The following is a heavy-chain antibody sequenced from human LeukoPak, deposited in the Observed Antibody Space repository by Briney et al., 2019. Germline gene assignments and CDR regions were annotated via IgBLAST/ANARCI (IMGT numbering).Heavy chain of an antibody. J-gene: IGHJ4*02. V-gene: IGHV3-23*01. CDR2: IGSSGGGI. CDR1: GFTFSTYT. CDR3: AIDPNWGTHS. D-gene: IGHD7-27*01. Sequence: PGGSLRLSCAASGFTFSTYTMYWVRHPPGQGLEWVSIIGSSGGGIHYADSVKGRFTISRDNSKNALYLQMNSLRVEDTAVYYCAIDPNWGTHSWGQGVLVTVSS.